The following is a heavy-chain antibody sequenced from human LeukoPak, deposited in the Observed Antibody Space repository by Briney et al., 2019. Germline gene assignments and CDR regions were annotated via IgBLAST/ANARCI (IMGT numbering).Heavy chain of an antibody. CDR1: GGSISSYY. CDR2: TYYSGST. CDR3: ARGGIVVVPVDP. Sequence: SETLSLTCTVSGGSISSYYWSWIRQPPGKGLEWIGYTYYSGSTNYNPSLKSRVTISVDTSKNQFSLKLSSVTAADTAVYYCARGGIVVVPVDPWGQGTLVTVSS. V-gene: IGHV4-59*01. D-gene: IGHD2-2*01. J-gene: IGHJ5*02.